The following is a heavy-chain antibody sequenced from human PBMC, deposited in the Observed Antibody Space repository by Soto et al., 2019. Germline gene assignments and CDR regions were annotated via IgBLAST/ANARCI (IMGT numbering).Heavy chain of an antibody. CDR3: AVGTASGEFDY. J-gene: IGHJ4*02. CDR1: GYTFTTYG. D-gene: IGHD3-3*01. CDR2: VNTGNGNT. V-gene: IGHV1-3*04. Sequence: ASVKVSCKASGYTFTTYGRHGVRQAPGQRLEWMGWVNTGNGNTAYSQKFQGRVTITRDTSASTGYMELSSLSSEDMAVYYCAVGTASGEFDYCGQGTLVPVSP.